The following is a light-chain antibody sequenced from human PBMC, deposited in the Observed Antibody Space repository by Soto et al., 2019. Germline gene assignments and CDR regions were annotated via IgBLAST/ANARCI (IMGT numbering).Light chain of an antibody. CDR1: SSNVGSHI. V-gene: IGLV1-44*01. CDR2: HNS. Sequence: QSVLTQPPSASGTPGQRVTISCSGSSSNVGSHIVNWYRQLPGTAPKLLIYHNSQRPSGVPDRFSGSKSGTSASLAISGLQSDDEADYYCAAWDDSLIWVFGGGTKVTVL. J-gene: IGLJ3*02. CDR3: AAWDDSLIWV.